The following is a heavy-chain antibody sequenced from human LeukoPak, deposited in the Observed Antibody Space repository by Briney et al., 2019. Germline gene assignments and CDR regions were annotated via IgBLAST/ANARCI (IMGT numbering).Heavy chain of an antibody. CDR1: GGSISSYY. Sequence: SETLSLTCTVSGGSISSYYWSWIRQPPGKGLEWIGYIYYSGSTNYNPSFKSRVTISVDTSKNQFSLKLSSVTAADTAVYYCARVADSSSWFYFDYWGQGTLVTVSS. J-gene: IGHJ4*02. CDR3: ARVADSSSWFYFDY. D-gene: IGHD6-13*01. V-gene: IGHV4-59*01. CDR2: IYYSGST.